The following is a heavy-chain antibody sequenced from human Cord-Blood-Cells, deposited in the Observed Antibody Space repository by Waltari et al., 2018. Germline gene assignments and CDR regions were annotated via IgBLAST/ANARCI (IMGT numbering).Heavy chain of an antibody. Sequence: QLQLQESGPGLVKPSETLSLTCTVSGGSISSSSYYWGWIRQPPGKGLEWIGSIYYSGSTYYNPSLKSRVTISVDTSKNQFSLKLSSVTAADTAVYYCARPRTTGSSYFDYWGQGTLVTV. J-gene: IGHJ4*02. CDR2: IYYSGST. D-gene: IGHD3-10*01. CDR1: GGSISSSSYY. CDR3: ARPRTTGSSYFDY. V-gene: IGHV4-39*01.